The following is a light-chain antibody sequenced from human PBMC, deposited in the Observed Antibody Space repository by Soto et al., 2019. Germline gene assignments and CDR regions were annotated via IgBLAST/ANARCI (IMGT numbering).Light chain of an antibody. CDR3: QTWVTGIYV. Sequence: QLVLTQSPSASASLGASVKLTCTLSSGHSSYAIAWHQQQPEKGPRYLMKLNSDGSHNKGDGIPDRFSGSSSGGERYLTISSLQSEDESDYYCQTWVTGIYVFGTGTKLTVL. V-gene: IGLV4-69*01. J-gene: IGLJ1*01. CDR1: SGHSSYA. CDR2: LNSDGSH.